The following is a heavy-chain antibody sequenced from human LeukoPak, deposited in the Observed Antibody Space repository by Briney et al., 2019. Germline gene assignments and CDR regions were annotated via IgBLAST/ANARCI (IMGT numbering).Heavy chain of an antibody. CDR3: ARVNRYDGRLWFGDYYYYMDV. CDR2: IIPISGTA. Sequence: SVKISCTASGGTLSSDAISWVRQAPGQELEWVGGIIPISGTAHYAQKIQSRVTITANESTSTAYMELSSLRSEDTAVYYCARVNRYDGRLWFGDYYYYMDVWGKGTTVTVSS. D-gene: IGHD3-10*01. J-gene: IGHJ6*03. V-gene: IGHV1-69*13. CDR1: GGTLSSDA.